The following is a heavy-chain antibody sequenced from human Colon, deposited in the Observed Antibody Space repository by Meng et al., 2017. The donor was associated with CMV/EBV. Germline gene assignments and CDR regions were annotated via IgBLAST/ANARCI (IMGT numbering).Heavy chain of an antibody. CDR2: IYYSGSA. CDR1: GGSINRSSFY. V-gene: IGHV4-39*07. CDR3: ARGGDGSGYYYRHWFDP. D-gene: IGHD3-22*01. Sequence: SETLSLTCSVSGGSINRSSFYWGWVRQPPGKGLEWIGSIYYSGSAYYNPSLKSRVTVSVDTAKNQFFLKLSSVTAADTAVYYCARGGDGSGYYYRHWFDPWGQGTLVTVSS. J-gene: IGHJ5*02.